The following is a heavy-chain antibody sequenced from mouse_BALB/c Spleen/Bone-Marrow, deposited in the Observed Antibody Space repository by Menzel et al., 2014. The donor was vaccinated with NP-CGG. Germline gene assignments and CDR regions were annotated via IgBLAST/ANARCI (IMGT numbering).Heavy chain of an antibody. V-gene: IGHV1S81*02. CDR3: TNDYLFAY. CDR1: GYTFTSYY. CDR2: INPSNGGT. Sequence: QVQLQQSGAELVKPGASVKLSCKASGYTFTSYYMYWVKQRPGQGLEWIGEINPSNGGTNFNDKFKSKATLTVDKSSSTAYMQLSSLTSEDSAVYYCTNDYLFAYWGQGTLVTVSA. J-gene: IGHJ3*01. D-gene: IGHD2-4*01.